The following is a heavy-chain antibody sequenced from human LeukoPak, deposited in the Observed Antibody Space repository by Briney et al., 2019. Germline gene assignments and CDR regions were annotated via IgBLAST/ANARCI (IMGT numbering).Heavy chain of an antibody. V-gene: IGHV3-23*01. J-gene: IGHJ3*02. CDR1: GFTFSSHG. CDR2: ISGSGDTT. D-gene: IGHD3-3*01. Sequence: GRSLRLSCAASGFTFSSHGMHWVRQAPGKGLEWVSTISGSGDTTYPTDSVKGRFTISRDNSKNTLYLQMNSLRAEDTAVYYCAKDAQKYYDFWSGPYAFDIWGQGTMVTVSS. CDR3: AKDAQKYYDFWSGPYAFDI.